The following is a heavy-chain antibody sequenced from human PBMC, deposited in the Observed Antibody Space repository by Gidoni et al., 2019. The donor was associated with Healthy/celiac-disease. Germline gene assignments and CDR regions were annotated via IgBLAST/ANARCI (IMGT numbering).Heavy chain of an antibody. CDR2: ISGSGGST. V-gene: IGHV3-23*01. CDR1: GVTFSSYA. J-gene: IGHJ4*02. Sequence: EVQLLESGGGLGQPGGSLRLACAASGVTFSSYAMSWVRPAPGKGLEWVSAISGSGGSTYYADSVKGRFTISRDNSKNTLYLQMNSLRAEDTAVYYCAKDSQLGPIDYWGQGTLVTVSS. CDR3: AKDSQLGPIDY. D-gene: IGHD7-27*01.